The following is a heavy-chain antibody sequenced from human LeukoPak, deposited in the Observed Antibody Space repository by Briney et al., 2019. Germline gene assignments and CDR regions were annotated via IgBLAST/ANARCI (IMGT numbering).Heavy chain of an antibody. J-gene: IGHJ3*02. CDR2: FYYSGST. CDR1: GGSISSGGYY. Sequence: PSETLSLTCIVSGGSISSGGYYWSWIRHHPGKGLEWIGYFYYSGSTYYNPSLKSRVTISIDTSKNQFSLKLTSVTAADTAVYYCTRDVKGSDAFYIWGQGTMVTVSS. CDR3: TRDVKGSDAFYI. V-gene: IGHV4-31*03.